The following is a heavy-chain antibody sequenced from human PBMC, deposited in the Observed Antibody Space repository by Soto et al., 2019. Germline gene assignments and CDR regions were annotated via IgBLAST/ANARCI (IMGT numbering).Heavy chain of an antibody. J-gene: IGHJ4*02. CDR2: ISAYNGNT. Sequence: ASVKVSCKASGYTFTSYGISWVRQAPGQGLEWMGWISAYNGNTNYAQKLQGRVTMTTDTSTSTVYMELSSLRSEDTAVYYCARVRSPASYFDYWGQGTLVTVSS. CDR3: ARVRSPASYFDY. V-gene: IGHV1-18*01. D-gene: IGHD2-2*01. CDR1: GYTFTSYG.